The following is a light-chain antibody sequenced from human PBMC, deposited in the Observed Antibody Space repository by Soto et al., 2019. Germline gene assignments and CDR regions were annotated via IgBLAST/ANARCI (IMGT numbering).Light chain of an antibody. CDR1: QSLGSTY. J-gene: IGKJ1*01. CDR3: QQYSGSLPWT. V-gene: IGKV3-20*01. CDR2: ATS. Sequence: IVLTQSPGTLSLSPGDRATLSCRASQSLGSTYLAWFQQRPGQAPRLLIFATSTRASGVPDRFTGSRSGAEFTLTISGLEPEDFAVYYCQQYSGSLPWTFGQGTNVEI.